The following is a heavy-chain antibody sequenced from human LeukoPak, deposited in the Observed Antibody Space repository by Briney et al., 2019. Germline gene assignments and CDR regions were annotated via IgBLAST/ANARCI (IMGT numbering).Heavy chain of an antibody. Sequence: ASVKVSCKASGYTFTGYYMHWVRQAPGQGLEWMGRINPNSGGTNYAQKFQGRVTMTRDTSISTAYMELSRLRSDDTAVYYCATLGSGSYLLDYWGQGTLVTVSS. J-gene: IGHJ4*02. CDR1: GYTFTGYY. CDR3: ATLGSGSYLLDY. CDR2: INPNSGGT. D-gene: IGHD1-26*01. V-gene: IGHV1-2*06.